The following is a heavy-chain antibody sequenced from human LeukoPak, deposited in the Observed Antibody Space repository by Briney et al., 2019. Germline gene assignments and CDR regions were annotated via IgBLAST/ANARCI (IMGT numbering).Heavy chain of an antibody. D-gene: IGHD4-17*01. V-gene: IGHV1-46*01. Sequence: ASVKVSCKASGYTFTSYYMHWVRQAPGQGLEWMRIINPSGSSTSYAQKFQGRVTMTRDTSISTAYMELSRLRSDDTAVYYCAGGRTTIDYWGQGTLVTVSS. CDR1: GYTFTSYY. J-gene: IGHJ4*02. CDR3: AGGRTTIDY. CDR2: INPSGSST.